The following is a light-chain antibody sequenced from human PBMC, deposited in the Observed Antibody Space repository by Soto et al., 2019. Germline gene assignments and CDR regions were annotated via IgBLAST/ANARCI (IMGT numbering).Light chain of an antibody. CDR3: QQYEDLPRT. CDR1: ENINKY. Sequence: DIRMTQLPSSLSASVGDRVTITCQASENINKYLTWYQQKPWKAPRLLISEASNVETGVPSRFSGSGSGTDFSFTITSLQPDDIATYYCQQYEDLPRTFGQGTRLEIK. V-gene: IGKV1-33*01. CDR2: EAS. J-gene: IGKJ5*01.